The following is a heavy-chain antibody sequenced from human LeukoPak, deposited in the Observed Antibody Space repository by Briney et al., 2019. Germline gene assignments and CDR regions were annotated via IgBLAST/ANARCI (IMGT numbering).Heavy chain of an antibody. Sequence: SETLSLTCTVSGYSITSGHYWGWIRQPPGKGLEWIGRLYEGETTYYNPSLKTRLTISLDTSKNQFSLRLSSVTAADTAVYYCGSNWSDFDYWGQGILVTVSS. D-gene: IGHD1-1*01. V-gene: IGHV4-38-2*02. CDR1: GYSITSGHY. CDR2: LYEGETT. CDR3: GSNWSDFDY. J-gene: IGHJ4*02.